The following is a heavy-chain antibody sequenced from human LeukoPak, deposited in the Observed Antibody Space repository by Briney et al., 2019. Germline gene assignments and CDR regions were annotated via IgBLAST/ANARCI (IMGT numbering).Heavy chain of an antibody. CDR3: ARMRDYVWGSYRYPDGFDY. V-gene: IGHV3-30*04. J-gene: IGHJ4*02. CDR1: GFTFSSYA. D-gene: IGHD3-16*02. CDR2: ISYDGSNK. Sequence: GRSLRLSRAASGFTFSSYAMHWVRQAPGKGLEWVAVISYDGSNKYYEDSVKGRFTISRDNSKNTLYLQMNSLRAEDTAVYYCARMRDYVWGSYRYPDGFDYWGQGTLVTVSS.